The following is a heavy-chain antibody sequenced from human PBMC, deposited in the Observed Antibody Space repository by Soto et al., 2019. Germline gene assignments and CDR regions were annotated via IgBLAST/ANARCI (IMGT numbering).Heavy chain of an antibody. J-gene: IGHJ6*02. CDR3: AIGQRGEVPKGSGMDV. D-gene: IGHD3-10*01. CDR1: GDSISRYY. Sequence: QVQLQESGPGLVKPSETLSLTCTVSGDSISRYYWRWLRLSPGKGLEWIGYIYYSGETNYNPSVKTRVTIKVDKTKNQLSLKLSPVTAAEKAIYYWAIGQRGEVPKGSGMDVWGQGTTVTVSS. CDR2: IYYSGET. V-gene: IGHV4-59*01.